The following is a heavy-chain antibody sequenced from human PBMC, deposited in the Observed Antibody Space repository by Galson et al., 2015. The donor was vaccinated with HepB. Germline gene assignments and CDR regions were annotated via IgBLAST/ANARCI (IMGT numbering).Heavy chain of an antibody. CDR1: GGTFSSYA. J-gene: IGHJ6*03. Sequence: SVKVSCKASGGTFSSYALTWVRQAPGQGLEWVGRIIPILGRTNYAQKFQGRVTITADESTTTAYMELSSLRSEDTAVYYCATPPPSSSPYYYYYYMDVWGNWTTVTVSS. V-gene: IGHV1-69*11. D-gene: IGHD6-6*01. CDR2: IIPILGRT. CDR3: ATPPPSSSPYYYYYYMDV.